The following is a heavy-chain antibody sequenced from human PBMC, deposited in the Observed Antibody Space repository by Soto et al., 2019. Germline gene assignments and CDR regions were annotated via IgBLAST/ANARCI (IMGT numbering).Heavy chain of an antibody. CDR3: ARGEYSSSWVYYYYGMDV. Sequence: GASVKVSCTASGYTFASYAMHWVRQAPGQRPEWMGWINAGNGNTKYSQKFQGRVTITRDTSASTAYMELSSLRSEDTAVYYCARGEYSSSWVYYYYGMDVWGQGTTVTVSS. D-gene: IGHD6-13*01. J-gene: IGHJ6*02. CDR1: GYTFASYA. CDR2: INAGNGNT. V-gene: IGHV1-3*01.